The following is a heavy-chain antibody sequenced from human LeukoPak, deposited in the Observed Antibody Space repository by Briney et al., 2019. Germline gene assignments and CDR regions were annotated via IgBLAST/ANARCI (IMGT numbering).Heavy chain of an antibody. CDR1: GFSLTTNGEC. V-gene: IGHV2-5*02. CDR3: AHADMVRGVVTPGY. J-gene: IGHJ4*02. D-gene: IGHD3-10*01. CDR2: IYWDDDK. Sequence: SGPTLVNPTQTLTLTCTFSGFSLTTNGECVGWIRQPPGKALEWLALIYWDDDKRYSPSLKSRLTITKDTSKNQVVLTVTNMDPVDTATYYCAHADMVRGVVTPGYWGQGTRVTVSS.